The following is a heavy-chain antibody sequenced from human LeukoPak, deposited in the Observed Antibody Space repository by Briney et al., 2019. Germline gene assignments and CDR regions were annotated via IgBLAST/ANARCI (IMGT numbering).Heavy chain of an antibody. J-gene: IGHJ4*02. Sequence: NSSETLSLTCTVSGGSVSSGSYYCSWIRHPAGKGLEWIGYIYYSGSTNNNPSLRRRVTISADTSKNQFSLKLSSVTAADTAVYYCAREGGGYSGSPYYFDYWGQGTLVTVSS. D-gene: IGHD5-12*01. CDR1: GGSVSSGSYY. CDR3: AREGGGYSGSPYYFDY. V-gene: IGHV4-61*01. CDR2: IYYSGST.